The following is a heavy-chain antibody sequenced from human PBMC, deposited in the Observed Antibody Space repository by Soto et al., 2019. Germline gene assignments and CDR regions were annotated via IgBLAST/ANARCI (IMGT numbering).Heavy chain of an antibody. Sequence: ESGGGLVQPGGSLGLSCAASGFTFSSYAMSWVRQAPGKGLEWVSTISGRGLTTYLADSVKGRFTISRDNSKSTLHLQMNSLRAEDTAVYYCAKEGATSLYYFDYWGQGTLVSVSS. D-gene: IGHD5-12*01. V-gene: IGHV3-23*01. CDR2: ISGRGLTT. J-gene: IGHJ4*02. CDR1: GFTFSSYA. CDR3: AKEGATSLYYFDY.